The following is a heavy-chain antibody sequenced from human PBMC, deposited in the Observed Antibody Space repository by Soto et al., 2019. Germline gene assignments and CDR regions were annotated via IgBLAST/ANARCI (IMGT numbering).Heavy chain of an antibody. J-gene: IGHJ1*01. CDR1: GFTFSSYW. D-gene: IGHD3-16*02. Sequence: EVQLVESGGGLVQPGGSLRLSCAASGFTFSSYWMSWVRQAPGKGLEWVANIKQDGSEKYYVDSVKGRFTISRDNAKNSLYLQIHSLKAEDTDVYYGAGDLSAGPTEGYFQHWGQGTLVTVSS. CDR2: IKQDGSEK. V-gene: IGHV3-7*01. CDR3: AGDLSAGPTEGYFQH.